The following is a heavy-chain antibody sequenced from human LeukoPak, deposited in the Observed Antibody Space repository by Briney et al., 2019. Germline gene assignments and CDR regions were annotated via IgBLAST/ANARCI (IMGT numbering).Heavy chain of an antibody. CDR1: GFTFNSYG. J-gene: IGHJ4*02. V-gene: IGHV3-30*03. Sequence: QPGRSLRLSCAASGFTFNSYGMHWVRQAPGKGLEWVAVISYDGSNKYYADSVKGRFTISRDNAKNSLYLQMNSLRAEDTAMYYCARLIGFVGATNPTNRGFDYWGQGTLVTVSS. D-gene: IGHD1-26*01. CDR2: ISYDGSNK. CDR3: ARLIGFVGATNPTNRGFDY.